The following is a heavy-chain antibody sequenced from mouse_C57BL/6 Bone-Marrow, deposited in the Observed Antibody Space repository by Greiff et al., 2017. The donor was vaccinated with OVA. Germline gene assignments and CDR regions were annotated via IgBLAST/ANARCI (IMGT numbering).Heavy chain of an antibody. CDR3: ARQVDGYYVSYFYY. CDR2: IYPGDGAT. V-gene: IGHV1-82*01. J-gene: IGHJ2*01. Sequence: QVQLKQSGPELVKPGASVKISCKASGYAFSSSWMNWVKQRPGKGLEWIGRIYPGDGATNYNGKFKGKATLTADKSSSTDYMQLSSLTSEDAAVFFYARQVDGYYVSYFYYGGRGTALTVTS. CDR1: GYAFSSSW. D-gene: IGHD2-3*01.